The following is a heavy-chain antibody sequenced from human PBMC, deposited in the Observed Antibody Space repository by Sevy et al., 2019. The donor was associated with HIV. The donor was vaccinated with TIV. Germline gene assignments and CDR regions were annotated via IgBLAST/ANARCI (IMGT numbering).Heavy chain of an antibody. V-gene: IGHV1-2*02. CDR1: GYTVTGYS. CDR3: ARVWNSDYYDSSGPNWFDS. J-gene: IGHJ5*01. D-gene: IGHD3-22*01. CDR2: INPNSGGT. Sequence: ASVKVSCKASGYTVTGYSMHWVRQAPGQGLEWMGWINPNSGGTNYAQKFQGRVTMTRDTSISTAYMELSRLRSDDTAVYYCARVWNSDYYDSSGPNWFDSWGQGTLVTVSS.